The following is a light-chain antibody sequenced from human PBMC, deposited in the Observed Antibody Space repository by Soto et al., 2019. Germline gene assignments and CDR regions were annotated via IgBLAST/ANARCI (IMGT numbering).Light chain of an antibody. CDR3: AAWDDSLNGYV. V-gene: IGLV1-44*01. CDR2: SSN. J-gene: IGLJ1*01. Sequence: QSVLTQPPSASGTPGQRVTISCSGSTSNIGSNTINWYQHLPGTAPKLLIYSSNRRPSEVPDRFSGSKSGTSASLAISGLQSDDEADYYCAAWDDSLNGYVFGTGTKVTVL. CDR1: TSNIGSNT.